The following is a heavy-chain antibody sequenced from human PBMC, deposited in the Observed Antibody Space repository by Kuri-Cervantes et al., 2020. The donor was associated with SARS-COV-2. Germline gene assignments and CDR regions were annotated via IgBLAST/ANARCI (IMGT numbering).Heavy chain of an antibody. D-gene: IGHD4-11*01. Sequence: ESLKISCTVSGGSLSSYYWSWIRQPPGKGLDWIGYIYYSGGTNYNPSLKSRVTISVDTYKNQFSLKLSTVTAADTAVYYCARKVTTRRGEDIWGKGTMVTVSS. V-gene: IGHV4-59*12. CDR2: IYYSGGT. CDR3: ARKVTTRRGEDI. CDR1: GGSLSSYY. J-gene: IGHJ3*02.